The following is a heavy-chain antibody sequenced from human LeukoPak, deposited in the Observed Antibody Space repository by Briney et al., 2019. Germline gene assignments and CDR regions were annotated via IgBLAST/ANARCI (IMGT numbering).Heavy chain of an antibody. J-gene: IGHJ2*01. Sequence: GGSLRLSCAASGFTFSSYAMHWVRQAPGKGLEWVAVISYDGSNKYYADSVKGRFTISRDNSKNTLYLQMNSLRAEDTAVYYCARDNCSGGSCYSSHWYFDLWGRGTLVTVSS. D-gene: IGHD2-15*01. CDR3: ARDNCSGGSCYSSHWYFDL. CDR1: GFTFSSYA. CDR2: ISYDGSNK. V-gene: IGHV3-30*04.